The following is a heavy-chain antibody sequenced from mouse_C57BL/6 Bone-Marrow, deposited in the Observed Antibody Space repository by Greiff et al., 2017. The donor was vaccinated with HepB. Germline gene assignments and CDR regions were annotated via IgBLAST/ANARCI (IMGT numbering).Heavy chain of an antibody. D-gene: IGHD1-1*01. Sequence: QVQLKQSGAELVRPGTSVKVSCKASGYAFTNYLIEWVKQRPGQGLEWIGVINPGSGGTNYNEKFKGKATLTADKSSSTAYMKISSLTSEDSAVYFCARSRIIFTTVVDYAMDYWGQGTSVTVSS. CDR3: ARSRIIFTTVVDYAMDY. CDR1: GYAFTNYL. V-gene: IGHV1-54*01. CDR2: INPGSGGT. J-gene: IGHJ4*01.